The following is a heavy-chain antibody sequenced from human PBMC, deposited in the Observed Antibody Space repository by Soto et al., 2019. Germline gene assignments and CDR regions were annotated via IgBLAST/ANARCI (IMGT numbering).Heavy chain of an antibody. V-gene: IGHV1-24*01. J-gene: IGHJ5*02. Sequence: AAVKVSCKGSGYTLTELSMHWVRRAPVKGLEWMGGFDPEDGETIYAQKFQGRVTMTEDTSTDTAYMELSSLRSEDTAVYYCATAKRGPSSWYFGETSRPNWFDPWGQGTLVTVSS. CDR3: ATAKRGPSSWYFGETSRPNWFDP. CDR2: FDPEDGET. D-gene: IGHD6-13*01. CDR1: GYTLTELS.